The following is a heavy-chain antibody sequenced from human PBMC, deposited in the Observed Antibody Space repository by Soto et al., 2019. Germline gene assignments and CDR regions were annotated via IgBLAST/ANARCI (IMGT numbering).Heavy chain of an antibody. J-gene: IGHJ4*02. CDR3: AGVMGREAVAGIDY. Sequence: GGSLRLSCAASGFTFSSYAMHWVRQAPGKGLEWVAVISYDGSNKYYADSVKGRFTISRDNSKNTLYLQMNSLRAEDTAVYYCAGVMGREAVAGIDYWGQGTLVTVSS. V-gene: IGHV3-30*04. CDR2: ISYDGSNK. D-gene: IGHD6-19*01. CDR1: GFTFSSYA.